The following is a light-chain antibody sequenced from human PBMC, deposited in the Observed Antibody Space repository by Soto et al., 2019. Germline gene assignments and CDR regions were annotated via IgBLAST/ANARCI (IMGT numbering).Light chain of an antibody. J-gene: IGKJ1*01. V-gene: IGKV3-20*01. CDR2: GAS. CDR3: QQYGSSGT. Sequence: EIVLTQSPGTLSLSPGERATLSCRASQSVSSSYLAWYQQKPGQPPRLLIYGASSRATGIPDRFSGSGSGTDFTLTISRLEPEDFAVYYCQQYGSSGTFGQGTKVDIK. CDR1: QSVSSSY.